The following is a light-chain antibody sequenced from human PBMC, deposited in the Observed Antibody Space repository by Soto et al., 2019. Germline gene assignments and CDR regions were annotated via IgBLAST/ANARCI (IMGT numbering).Light chain of an antibody. CDR3: LQYNSYSLT. J-gene: IGKJ4*01. CDR1: QPISTW. Sequence: DIQMTQSPSTLSASVGDRVTITCRASQPISTWLAWYQQKPGKAPKLLIFDASTLQSGVPSRFSGSGFGTEFTLTISSLQPDDVATYFCLQYNSYSLTFGGGTKVEIK. V-gene: IGKV1-5*01. CDR2: DAS.